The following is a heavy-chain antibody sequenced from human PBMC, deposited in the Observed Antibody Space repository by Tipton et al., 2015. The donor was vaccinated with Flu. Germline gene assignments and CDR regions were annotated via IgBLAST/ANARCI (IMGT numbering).Heavy chain of an antibody. CDR1: GDSIGSRYF. CDR2: VHRSGSP. V-gene: IGHV4-38-2*02. Sequence: TLSLTCSVSGDSIGSRYFWGWIRQPPGKGLEWIGSVHRSGSPYYNPSLRSRVNIAVDGAKNQFSLRLSSVTAADTAMYYCARGDYGDYDHEADGFDIWGQGTLVTVSA. D-gene: IGHD4-17*01. CDR3: ARGDYGDYDHEADGFDI. J-gene: IGHJ3*02.